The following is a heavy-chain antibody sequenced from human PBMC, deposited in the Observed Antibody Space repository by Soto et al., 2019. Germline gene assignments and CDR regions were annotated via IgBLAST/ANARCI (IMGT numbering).Heavy chain of an antibody. J-gene: IGHJ4*02. V-gene: IGHV3-11*05. CDR2: ISPSTSDT. CDR1: GFTFTDYY. Sequence: QVQLVESGGGLVKPGGSLRLSCVASGFTFTDYYMSWFRQAPGKGPESLSYISPSTSDTKYADSVKGRFTISRDNAKNSIYLHMNNLRVEDTAVYYCALPTRMPVDWGQGTIVTVSS. D-gene: IGHD2-2*01. CDR3: ALPTRMPVD.